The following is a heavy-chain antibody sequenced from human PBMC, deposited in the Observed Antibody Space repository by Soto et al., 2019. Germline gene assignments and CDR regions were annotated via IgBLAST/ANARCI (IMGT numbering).Heavy chain of an antibody. CDR2: IKQDGSEK. CDR3: AREISPPPPSSYYYYYYMDV. J-gene: IGHJ6*03. V-gene: IGHV3-7*01. Sequence: GESLKISCAASGFTFSSYWMSWVRQAPGKGLEWVANIKQDGSEKYYVDSVKGRFTISRDNAKNSLYLQMNSQRAEDTAVYYCAREISPPPPSSYYYYYYMDVWGKGTTVTVSS. CDR1: GFTFSSYW. D-gene: IGHD2-2*01.